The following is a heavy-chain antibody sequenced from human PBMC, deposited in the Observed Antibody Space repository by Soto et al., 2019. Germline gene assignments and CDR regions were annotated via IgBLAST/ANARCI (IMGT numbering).Heavy chain of an antibody. J-gene: IGHJ4*02. D-gene: IGHD3-3*01. CDR1: GGSLSSNS. V-gene: IGHV1-69*04. CDR2: FIPVVGVV. Sequence: QVQLVQSGPEVKKPGSTVRVACKTSGGSLSSNSLSWVRQAPGQGLEWMGRFIPVVGVVNYAQKFKGRVTISADTVTNTAYMELNSLVSDDTAVYYCARLERSADYWGQGTLVTVSS. CDR3: ARLERSADY.